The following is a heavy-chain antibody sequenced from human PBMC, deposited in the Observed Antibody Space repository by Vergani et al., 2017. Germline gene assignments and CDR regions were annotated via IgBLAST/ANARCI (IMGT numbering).Heavy chain of an antibody. CDR2: IKEDGSEI. J-gene: IGHJ4*02. CDR1: GCSLSHYW. CDR3: GRSARIMDY. D-gene: IGHD2/OR15-2a*01. Sequence: EVQLIESGGGLVQPGGSLRLSCVASGCSLSHYWMTWVRQAPGKGLEWVANIKEDGSEIFYVDSVKCRFTISRDNVKHSLYLHMNRLRVDDTAVYYCGRSARIMDYWGQGTLVSVSS. V-gene: IGHV3-7*01.